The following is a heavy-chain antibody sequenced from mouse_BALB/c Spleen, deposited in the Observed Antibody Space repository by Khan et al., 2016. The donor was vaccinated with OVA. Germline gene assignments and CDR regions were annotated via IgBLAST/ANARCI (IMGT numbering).Heavy chain of an antibody. D-gene: IGHD2-14*01. CDR1: GFSLTSYG. CDR2: IWSGGST. CDR3: ARIFMGTTDYAMDY. Sequence: QVQLKQSGPGLVQPSQSLSITCTVSGFSLTSYGVHWVRQSPGKGLEWLGVIWSGGSTDYNAAFISRLSISKDKSKSQVFFKMNSLQANDTAIYYCARIFMGTTDYAMDYWGQGTSVTVSS. V-gene: IGHV2-2*02. J-gene: IGHJ4*01.